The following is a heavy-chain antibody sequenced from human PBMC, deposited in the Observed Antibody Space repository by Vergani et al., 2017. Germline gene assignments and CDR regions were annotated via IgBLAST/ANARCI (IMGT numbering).Heavy chain of an antibody. CDR1: GFTFSSYA. CDR3: AKSAFSDYSSLHHFYYMDV. Sequence: VQLVESGGGVVQPGGSLRLSCGASGFTFSSYAMSWVRQAPGKGLEWVSLIGGSGVHTYYADSVKGRFTISRDNSKNTLYLQMNSLRAEDTAVYYCAKSAFSDYSSLHHFYYMDVWGKGTTVTVSS. V-gene: IGHV3-23*04. CDR2: IGGSGVHT. D-gene: IGHD4-17*01. J-gene: IGHJ6*03.